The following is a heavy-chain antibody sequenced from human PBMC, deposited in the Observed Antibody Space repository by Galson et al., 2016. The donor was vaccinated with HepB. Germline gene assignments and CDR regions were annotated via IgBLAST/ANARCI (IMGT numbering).Heavy chain of an antibody. Sequence: SLRLSCAASGFSVRDKFMSWFREPPGRGLEWVANLETGGDTYYSDSVRGRFIIYRDSFHNALYLQMHSLRVEDTAIYYCATEQRVAVGDHWGQGTLVTVSS. D-gene: IGHD6-19*01. J-gene: IGHJ4*02. CDR2: LETGGDT. CDR3: ATEQRVAVGDH. V-gene: IGHV3-53*01. CDR1: GFSVRDKF.